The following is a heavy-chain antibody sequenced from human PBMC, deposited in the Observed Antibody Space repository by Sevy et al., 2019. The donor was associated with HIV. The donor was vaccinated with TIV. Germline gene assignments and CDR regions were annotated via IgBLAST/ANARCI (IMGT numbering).Heavy chain of an antibody. V-gene: IGHV3-30*02. D-gene: IGHD6-13*01. J-gene: IGHJ4*02. CDR3: AKDLAGPGRRYFDY. Sequence: GGSLRLSCAASGFTFSNYGMHWVRQVPGKGLERVTFIRYDGSDKYYAASVKGRFTISRDDSKNTLYLQMDSLGAEDTAIYYCAKDLAGPGRRYFDYWGQGTLVTVSS. CDR1: GFTFSNYG. CDR2: IRYDGSDK.